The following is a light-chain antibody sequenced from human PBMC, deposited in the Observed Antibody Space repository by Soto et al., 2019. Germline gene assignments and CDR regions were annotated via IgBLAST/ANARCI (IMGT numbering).Light chain of an antibody. CDR2: SVS. J-gene: IGKJ1*01. V-gene: IGKV3-20*01. CDR3: QQYNSSSRA. CDR1: QSVSGH. Sequence: EVVLTQSPGILSLSPGERATLSCRASQSVSGHLAWYQQKPGQAPRLLIYSVSSRATGIPDRFSGSGSGTDFTLTITRLEPEDFAVYYCQQYNSSSRAFGQGTKVHI.